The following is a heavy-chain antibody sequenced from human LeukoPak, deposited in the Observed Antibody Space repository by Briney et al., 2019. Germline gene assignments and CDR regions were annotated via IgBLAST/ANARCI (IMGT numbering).Heavy chain of an antibody. CDR1: GYTFTGYY. D-gene: IGHD3-3*01. Sequence: GASVKVSCKASGYTFTGYYMHWVRQAPGQGLEWMGWINPNSGGTNYAQKFQGRVTMTRDTSISTAYMELSRLRSDDTAVYYCAREPPYYDFWSAPRFTGDYWGQGTLVTVSS. V-gene: IGHV1-2*02. CDR3: AREPPYYDFWSAPRFTGDY. J-gene: IGHJ4*02. CDR2: INPNSGGT.